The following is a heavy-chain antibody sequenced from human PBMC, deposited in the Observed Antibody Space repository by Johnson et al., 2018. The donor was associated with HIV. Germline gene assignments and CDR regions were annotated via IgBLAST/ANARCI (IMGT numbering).Heavy chain of an antibody. J-gene: IGHJ3*02. CDR2: ISYDGSNK. Sequence: QVQLVESGGGLVQPGGSLRLSCAASGFTVSSNYMSWVRQAPGKGLEWVSVISYDGSNKYYADSVKGRFTISRDNSKNTLYLQMNSLRGEDTAVYYCARSNGSIWYGSAFDIWGQGTRVTVSS. CDR3: ARSNGSIWYGSAFDI. V-gene: IGHV3-30*03. D-gene: IGHD6-13*01. CDR1: GFTVSSNY.